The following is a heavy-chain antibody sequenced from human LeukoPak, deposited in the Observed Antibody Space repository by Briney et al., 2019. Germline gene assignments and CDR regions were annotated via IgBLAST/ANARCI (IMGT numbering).Heavy chain of an antibody. D-gene: IGHD4-17*01. CDR1: GVTCSSYG. CDR3: AREGYGDYVNWFDP. CDR2: ISYDGSNK. Sequence: GGLRRCSCAAAGVTCSSYGMHWVRRAPGKGLEWVAVISYDGSNKYYADSVKGRFTISRDNSKNTLYLQMNSLRAEDTAVYYCAREGYGDYVNWFDPWGQGTLVTVSS. V-gene: IGHV3-30*03. J-gene: IGHJ5*02.